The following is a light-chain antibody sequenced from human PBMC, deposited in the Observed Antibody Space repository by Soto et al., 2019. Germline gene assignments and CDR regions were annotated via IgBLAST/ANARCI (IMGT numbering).Light chain of an antibody. CDR2: KDS. CDR3: QSADSSGTYL. V-gene: IGLV3-25*02. CDR1: ALPKQY. Sequence: SYELTQPPSVSVSPGQTARITCSGDALPKQYAYWYQQKPGQAPVLVIYKDSERPSGIPERFSGSSSGTTVTLTISGVQAEDEAEYYCQSADSSGTYLFGNGTKVTVL. J-gene: IGLJ1*01.